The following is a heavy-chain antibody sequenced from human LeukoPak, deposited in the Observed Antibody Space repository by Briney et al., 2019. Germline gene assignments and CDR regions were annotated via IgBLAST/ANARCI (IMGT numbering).Heavy chain of an antibody. D-gene: IGHD6-19*01. CDR3: AREAGRGWTFEY. CDR2: TYYRSKWYN. CDR1: GDSVSSNSAA. V-gene: IGHV6-1*01. Sequence: SETLSLTCAISGDSVSSNSAAWNWIRQSPSRGLEWLGRTYYRSKWYNDYAVSVRSRITINPDTSKNQFSLQLSSVTPEDSAVYYCAREAGRGWTFEYWGQGALVTVSS. J-gene: IGHJ4*02.